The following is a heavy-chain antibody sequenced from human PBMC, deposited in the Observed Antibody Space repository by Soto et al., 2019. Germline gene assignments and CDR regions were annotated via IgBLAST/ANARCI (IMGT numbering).Heavy chain of an antibody. Sequence: QVQLVQSGAAVRKPGASVKISCKASGYTKTAHFLHWVRQAPGRGLEWMGWINPKNGRTDYAQKFQYRVSMTRDTTINTAYIQLNRLTCDGTAVYFCATDDGQYCGCVWGQGTLVSVSS. J-gene: IGHJ1*01. CDR2: INPKNGRT. CDR3: ATDDGQYCGCV. V-gene: IGHV1-2*02. CDR1: GYTKTAHF. D-gene: IGHD2-15*01.